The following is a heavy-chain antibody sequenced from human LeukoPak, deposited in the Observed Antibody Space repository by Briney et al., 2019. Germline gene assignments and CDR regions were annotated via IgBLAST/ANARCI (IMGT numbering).Heavy chain of an antibody. CDR3: AGDLISGSGSLGY. CDR1: GFTFSSYW. CDR2: INTNGSPT. V-gene: IGHV3-74*01. Sequence: GGSLRLSCAASGFTFSSYWMHWVRQAPGKGLVWVARINTNGSPTQYADSVTGRFTISRDNAKTTLYLQMNSLRDEDTAVYYCAGDLISGSGSLGYWGQGTLVAVSS. D-gene: IGHD3-10*01. J-gene: IGHJ4*02.